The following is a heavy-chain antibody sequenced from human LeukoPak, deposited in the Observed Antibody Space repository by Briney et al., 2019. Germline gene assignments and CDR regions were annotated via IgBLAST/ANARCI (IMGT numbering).Heavy chain of an antibody. D-gene: IGHD3-10*01. CDR1: GGSFSGYY. CDR2: INHSGST. Sequence: SETLSLTCAVYGGSFSGYYWTWIRQPPGKGLEWIGEINHSGSTNYNPSLKCRVTISVDTSKNQFSLNLSSVTAADTAVYYCARGPRGGSGSDYNNYWSQGTLVTVSS. J-gene: IGHJ4*02. CDR3: ARGPRGGSGSDYNNY. V-gene: IGHV4-34*01.